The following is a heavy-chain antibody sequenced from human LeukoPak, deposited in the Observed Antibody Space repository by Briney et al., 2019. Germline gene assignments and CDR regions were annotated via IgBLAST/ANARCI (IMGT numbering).Heavy chain of an antibody. CDR1: GYTFTGYY. Sequence: ASVKVSCKASGYTFTGYYMHWVRQAPGQGLEWMGRINPNSGGTNYAQKFQGRVTMTRDTSISTAYMELGRLRSDDTAVYYCARVSDTVTTDYWGQGTLVTVSS. J-gene: IGHJ4*02. D-gene: IGHD4-17*01. CDR2: INPNSGGT. V-gene: IGHV1-2*06. CDR3: ARVSDTVTTDY.